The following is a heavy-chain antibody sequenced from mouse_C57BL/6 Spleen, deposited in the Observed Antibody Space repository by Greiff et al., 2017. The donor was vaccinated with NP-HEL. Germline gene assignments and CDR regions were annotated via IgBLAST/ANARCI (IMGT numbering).Heavy chain of an antibody. V-gene: IGHV1-53*01. J-gene: IGHJ1*03. Sequence: QVQLKQPGTELVKPGASVKLSCKASGYTFTSYWMHWVKQRPGQGLEWIGNINPSNGGTNYNEKFKSKATLTVDKSSSTAYMQLSSLTSEDSAVYYCARSGGYHWYFDVWGTGTTVTVSS. D-gene: IGHD1-1*02. CDR3: ARSGGYHWYFDV. CDR2: INPSNGGT. CDR1: GYTFTSYW.